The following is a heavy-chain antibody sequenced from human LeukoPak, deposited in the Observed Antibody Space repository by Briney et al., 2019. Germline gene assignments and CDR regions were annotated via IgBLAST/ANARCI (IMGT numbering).Heavy chain of an antibody. CDR3: AIDLRSGSYPYDY. CDR1: GFTFSSYS. V-gene: IGHV3-21*01. Sequence: GGSLRLSCAASGFTFSSYSMNWVRQAPGKGLEWVSSISSSSSYIYYADSVKGRFTISRDNAKNSLYLQMNSLGAEDTAVYYCAIDLRSGSYPYDYWGQGTLVTVSS. D-gene: IGHD1-26*01. CDR2: ISSSSSYI. J-gene: IGHJ4*02.